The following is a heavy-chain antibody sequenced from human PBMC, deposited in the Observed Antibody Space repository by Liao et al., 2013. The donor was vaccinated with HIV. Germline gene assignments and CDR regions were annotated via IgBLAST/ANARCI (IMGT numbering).Heavy chain of an antibody. J-gene: IGHJ3*02. V-gene: IGHV4-61*02. D-gene: IGHD1-7*01. CDR1: GGSISDTSYF. CDR3: ARERDFEWNYVFAFDI. CDR2: IYSNGRT. Sequence: QVQLQESGPRLVKPSQTLSLTCTVSGGSISDTSYFWSWLRQPAGKKPEWIGRIYSNGRTTHNPSLMSRVTISIDTSKNQFSLRLSSVTAPDTAVYYCARERDFEWNYVFAFDIWGQGTMVTVSS.